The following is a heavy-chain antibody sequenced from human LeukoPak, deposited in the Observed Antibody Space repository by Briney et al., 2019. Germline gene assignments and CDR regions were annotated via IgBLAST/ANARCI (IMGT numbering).Heavy chain of an antibody. J-gene: IGHJ5*02. CDR3: ARVVVVPAAMSYNWFDP. Sequence: PSETLSLTCAVSGYSISSGYYWGWIRQPPGKGLEWIGSIYHSGSTYYNPSLKSRVTISVDTSKNQFSLKLSSVTAADTAVYYCARVVVVPAAMSYNWFDPWGQGTPVTVSS. CDR1: GYSISSGYY. D-gene: IGHD2-2*01. V-gene: IGHV4-38-2*01. CDR2: IYHSGST.